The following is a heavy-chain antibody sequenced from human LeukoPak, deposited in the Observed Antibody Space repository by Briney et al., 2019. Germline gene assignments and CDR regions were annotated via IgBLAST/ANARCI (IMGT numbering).Heavy chain of an antibody. V-gene: IGHV4-38-2*02. J-gene: IGHJ3*01. Sequence: SETLSLTCTVSGYSLSSGYYWGWIRQPPGKGLAWIGSIYHSGSTYYNPSLKSRVTISVDTSKNQFSLKLSSVTAADTAVYYCARISSSNWYNERGAFDVWGQGTMVTVSS. CDR3: ARISSSNWYNERGAFDV. D-gene: IGHD6-13*01. CDR2: IYHSGST. CDR1: GYSLSSGYY.